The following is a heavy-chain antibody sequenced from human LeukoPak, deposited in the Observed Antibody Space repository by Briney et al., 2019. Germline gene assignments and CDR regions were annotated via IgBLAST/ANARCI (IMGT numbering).Heavy chain of an antibody. CDR1: GFTFSNAW. V-gene: IGHV3-15*01. D-gene: IGHD4-17*01. CDR2: IKSKTDGGTT. Sequence: NPGGSLRLSCAASGFTFSNAWLNWVRQAPGKGLEWVGHIKSKTDGGTTDYAAPVKGRFTISRDDSKNTLYLQMNSLKTEDTAVYYCTTGYDYGYYWGQGTLVTVSS. CDR3: TTGYDYGYY. J-gene: IGHJ4*02.